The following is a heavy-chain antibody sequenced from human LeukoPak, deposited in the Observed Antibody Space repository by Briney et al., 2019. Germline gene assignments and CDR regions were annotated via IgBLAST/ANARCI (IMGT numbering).Heavy chain of an antibody. CDR2: IYYSGNT. CDR3: ARSILRYYYDASGYYPYYFDY. Sequence: SETLSLTCTVSGVSISSSNSYWGWIRQPPGKGLEWIGSIYYSGNTYYNASLKSQVSISIDTSKNQFSLRLTSVTAADTAVYYCARSILRYYYDASGYYPYYFDYWGLGMLVTVSS. V-gene: IGHV4-39*01. J-gene: IGHJ4*02. D-gene: IGHD3-22*01. CDR1: GVSISSSNSY.